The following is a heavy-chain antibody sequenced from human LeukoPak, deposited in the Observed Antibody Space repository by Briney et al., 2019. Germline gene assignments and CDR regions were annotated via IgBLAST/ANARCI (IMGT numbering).Heavy chain of an antibody. D-gene: IGHD2-2*01. V-gene: IGHV1-46*01. CDR2: INTSGGST. J-gene: IGHJ4*02. Sequence: ASVTVSSKASVYTFTNHYMHWVGQAPGQGREWMGIINTSGGSTSYAQKFQGRVTMTRDTSTSTVYMELSSLRSEDTAVYYCARVLSVSAEFDYWGQGTLVTVSS. CDR1: VYTFTNHY. CDR3: ARVLSVSAEFDY.